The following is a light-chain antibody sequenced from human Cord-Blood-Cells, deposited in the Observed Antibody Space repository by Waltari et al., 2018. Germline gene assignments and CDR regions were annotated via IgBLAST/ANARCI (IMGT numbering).Light chain of an antibody. CDR1: SSDVGGYNY. CDR3: CSYAGSYTYV. V-gene: IGLV2-11*01. Sequence: QSALTQPRSVSGSPGQSVTISCTGNSSDVGGYNYVSWYQQQPGKAPKLMIYDVSKRPSGVPDRFSCSKSGNTASLTISGLQAEDEADYYCCSYAGSYTYVFGTGTKVTVL. J-gene: IGLJ1*01. CDR2: DVS.